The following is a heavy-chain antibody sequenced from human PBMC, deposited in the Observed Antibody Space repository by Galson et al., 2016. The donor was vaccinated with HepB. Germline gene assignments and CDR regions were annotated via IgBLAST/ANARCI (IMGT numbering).Heavy chain of an antibody. D-gene: IGHD2-15*01. CDR3: ARVEVAEYGMDV. Sequence: SVKVSCKASGYTFTSYYLHWVRQAPGQGLEWMGIIVPADGMSRYSEKFHDRVTMTRDTSTSTVYMELSCLTSEDTAVYFCARVEVAEYGMDVWGQGTPVTGSS. CDR2: IVPADGMS. J-gene: IGHJ6*02. V-gene: IGHV1-46*01. CDR1: GYTFTSYY.